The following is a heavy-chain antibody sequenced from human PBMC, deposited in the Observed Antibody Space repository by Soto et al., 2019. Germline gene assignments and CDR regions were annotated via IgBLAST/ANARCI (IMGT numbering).Heavy chain of an antibody. CDR1: GGSISSGGYY. V-gene: IGHV4-31*03. J-gene: IGHJ4*02. D-gene: IGHD5-18*01. CDR2: TYNSGST. Sequence: PSETLSLTCTVSGGSISSGGYYWSWIRQHPGKGLEWIGYTYNSGSTYYNPSLKSRVTISVDTSKNQFSLKLSSVTAADTAVYYCARYSPNRDYFDYWGQGTLVTVSS. CDR3: ARYSPNRDYFDY.